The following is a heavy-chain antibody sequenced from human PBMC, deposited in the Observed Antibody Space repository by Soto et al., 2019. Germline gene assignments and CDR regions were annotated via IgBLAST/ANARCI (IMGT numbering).Heavy chain of an antibody. CDR1: GFPFSIYS. CDR2: ITSDTNTI. Sequence: EVQLVESGGGLVQPGGSLRLTCVASGFPFSIYSMNWVRQAPGKGLEWSSYITSDTNTIKYADSVKGRFTISRDNAKNLVYLQMNSLRGEDTGVYFCARSVEGHFDYWGQGTVVTVSS. D-gene: IGHD6-19*01. CDR3: ARSVEGHFDY. J-gene: IGHJ4*02. V-gene: IGHV3-48*01.